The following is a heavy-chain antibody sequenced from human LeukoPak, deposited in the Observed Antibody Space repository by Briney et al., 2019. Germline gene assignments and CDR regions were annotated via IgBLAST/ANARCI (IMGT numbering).Heavy chain of an antibody. V-gene: IGHV3-23*01. CDR2: ISGSGGST. CDR1: GFTFSSYA. Sequence: GGSLRLSCAASGFTFSSYAMSWVRQAPGKGLEGVSAISGSGGSTYYADSVKGRFTISRDNSKNTLYLQMNSLRAEDTAVYYCAKDVLDYGDYLRYFDYWGRGTLVTVSS. CDR3: AKDVLDYGDYLRYFDY. D-gene: IGHD4-17*01. J-gene: IGHJ4*02.